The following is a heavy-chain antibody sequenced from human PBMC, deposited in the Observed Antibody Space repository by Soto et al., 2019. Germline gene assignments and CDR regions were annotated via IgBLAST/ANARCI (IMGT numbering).Heavy chain of an antibody. CDR3: ERDRSWFQRAFDI. CDR1: GFTFSSYS. D-gene: IGHD6-13*01. J-gene: IGHJ3*02. CDR2: ISSSSSTI. Sequence: EVQLVESGGGLVQPGGSLRLSCAASGFTFSSYSMNWVRQAPGKGLEWVSYISSSSSTIYYADSVKGRFTISRDNAKNSLYLQMNSLRAEDTAVYYCERDRSWFQRAFDIWGQGTMVTVSS. V-gene: IGHV3-48*01.